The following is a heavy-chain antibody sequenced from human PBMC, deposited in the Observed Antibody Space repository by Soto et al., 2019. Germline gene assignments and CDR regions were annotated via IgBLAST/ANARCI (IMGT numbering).Heavy chain of an antibody. CDR2: ISYDGSNK. CDR1: GFTFSSYA. D-gene: IGHD6-19*01. V-gene: IGHV3-30-3*01. CDR3: VRDWSSSGWTPCMDV. Sequence: GGSLRLSCAASGFTFSSYAMHWVRQAPGKGLEWVAVISYDGSNKYYADSVKCRFSISRDNSKNKLYLQMNSLRAEDTAVYYCVRDWSSSGWTPCMDVWAQGTTVTVSS. J-gene: IGHJ6*02.